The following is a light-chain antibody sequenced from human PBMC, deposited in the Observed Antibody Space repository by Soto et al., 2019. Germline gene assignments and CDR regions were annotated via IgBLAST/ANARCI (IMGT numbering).Light chain of an antibody. J-gene: IGKJ1*01. Sequence: EIVMTQSPATLSVSPGERATLSCRASQSSNSNLAWYQQKPGQAPRLLIYGASTRATGIPARFSGSGSGTEFTLTISSLQSEDFAVYYCQQYDNWPPWTFGQGTKVDI. V-gene: IGKV3-15*01. CDR1: QSSNSN. CDR3: QQYDNWPPWT. CDR2: GAS.